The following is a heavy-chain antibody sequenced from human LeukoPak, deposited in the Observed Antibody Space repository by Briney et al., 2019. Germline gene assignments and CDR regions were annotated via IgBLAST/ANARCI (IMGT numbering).Heavy chain of an antibody. V-gene: IGHV4-38-2*02. CDR1: GYSISSGYY. CDR3: ARGLVWRFLLDSRRDSFDI. CDR2: IYQSGST. D-gene: IGHD3-16*01. Sequence: SETLSLTCSVSGYSISSGYYWGWIRQPPGKGLEWIGSIYQSGSTSYNPSLKSRVTISVDTSKNQFSLRLRSVTAADTAVYYCARGLVWRFLLDSRRDSFDIWGQGTTITVSS. J-gene: IGHJ3*02.